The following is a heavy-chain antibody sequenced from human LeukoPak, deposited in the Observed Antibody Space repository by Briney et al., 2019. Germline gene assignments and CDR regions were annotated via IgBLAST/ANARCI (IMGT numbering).Heavy chain of an antibody. Sequence: SETLSLTCIVSGDSMRSYYWSWIRQFPGKGLEWIGYIYDSGNTNYNPSLKSRVTISRDTSKNQFSLNLNSVTAADTAVYYCARDGGGTAWHVDFDFWGQGKVVTVSS. CDR3: ARDGGGTAWHVDFDF. J-gene: IGHJ3*01. CDR2: IYDSGNT. V-gene: IGHV4-59*01. CDR1: GDSMRSYY. D-gene: IGHD3-16*01.